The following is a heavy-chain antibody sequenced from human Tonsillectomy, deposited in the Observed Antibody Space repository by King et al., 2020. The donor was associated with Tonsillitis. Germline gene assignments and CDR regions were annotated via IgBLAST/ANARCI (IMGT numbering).Heavy chain of an antibody. J-gene: IGHJ4*02. Sequence: QLRESGTGLVKPSQTLSLTCTVSGGSISRGDYYWSWVRKPPGKGLEWIGYIYYSGSTNYNPSIKSRGTISVETSKNQFSLKLSSVTAADTAVYYCARALDSVTPFDYWGQGTLVTVSS. CDR2: IYYSGST. CDR3: ARALDSVTPFDY. CDR1: GGSISRGDYY. V-gene: IGHV4-30-4*01. D-gene: IGHD5/OR15-5a*01.